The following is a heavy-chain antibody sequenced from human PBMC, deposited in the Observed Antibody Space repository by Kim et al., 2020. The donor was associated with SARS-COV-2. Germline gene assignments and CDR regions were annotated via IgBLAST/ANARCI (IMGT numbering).Heavy chain of an antibody. CDR1: GFTVSSNY. V-gene: IGHV3-66*01. D-gene: IGHD6-19*01. Sequence: GGSLRLSCAASGFTVSSNYMGWVRQAPGKGLEWVSVIYSGGSTYYADSVKGRFTISRDNSKNTLYLQMNSLRAEDTAVYYCARGNVAVAGTDYWGQGTLVTVSS. CDR2: IYSGGST. J-gene: IGHJ4*02. CDR3: ARGNVAVAGTDY.